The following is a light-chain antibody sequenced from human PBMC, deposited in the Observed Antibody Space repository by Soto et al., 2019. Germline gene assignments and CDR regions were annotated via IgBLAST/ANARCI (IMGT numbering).Light chain of an antibody. Sequence: QSVLTQPPSASGSLGQSVTISCTGTSSDVGVHNFVSWYQQSPGKAPKLLIYEVTKRPAGVPDRFSGSKSGNTASLTVSGIQAEDEADYYCCTDTGRDFYILGGGTKLTVL. CDR2: EVT. J-gene: IGLJ2*01. CDR1: SSDVGVHNF. V-gene: IGLV2-8*01. CDR3: CTDTGRDFYI.